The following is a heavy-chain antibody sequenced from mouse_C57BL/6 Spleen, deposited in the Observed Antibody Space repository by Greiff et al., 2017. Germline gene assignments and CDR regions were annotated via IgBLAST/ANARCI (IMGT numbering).Heavy chain of an antibody. Sequence: VQLQQPGAELVRPGTSVKLSCKASGYTFTSYWMHWVKQRPGQGLEWIGVIDPSDSYTNYNQKFKGKATLTVDTSSSTAYMQLSSLTSEDSAVYYCARYEGYYGFFDYWGKGTTLTVSS. V-gene: IGHV1-59*01. CDR3: ARYEGYYGFFDY. D-gene: IGHD1-1*01. CDR2: IDPSDSYT. J-gene: IGHJ2*01. CDR1: GYTFTSYW.